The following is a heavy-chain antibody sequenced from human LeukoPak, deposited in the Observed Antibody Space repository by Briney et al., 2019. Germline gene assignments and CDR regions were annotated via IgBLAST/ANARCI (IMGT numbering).Heavy chain of an antibody. CDR1: GGSISSYY. Sequence: PSETLSLTCTVSGGSISSYYWSWMRQPPGKGLEWIGYISYSGSNNYNPSLKSRVTISVDTSKNQFSLKLSSVTATDTAVYYCARAGYSGSDFSVWGKGSTVTVSS. CDR2: ISYSGSN. D-gene: IGHD5-12*01. CDR3: ARAGYSGSDFSV. J-gene: IGHJ6*04. V-gene: IGHV4-59*01.